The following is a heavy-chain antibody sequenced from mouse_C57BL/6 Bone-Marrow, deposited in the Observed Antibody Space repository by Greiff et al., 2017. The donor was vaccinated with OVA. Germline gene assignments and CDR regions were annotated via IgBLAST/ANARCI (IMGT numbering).Heavy chain of an antibody. Sequence: EVQLVESGGDLVKPGGSLKLSCAASGFTFSSYGMSWVRQTPDKRLEWVATISSGGYYTYYPDSVKGRFTISRENAKNTLYLQMCSLKSEDTTTYYCAMKDTSHCDYGVQGTPLTVSS. CDR2: ISSGGYYT. CDR3: AMKDTSHCDY. J-gene: IGHJ2*01. V-gene: IGHV5-6*01. D-gene: IGHD3-3*01. CDR1: GFTFSSYG.